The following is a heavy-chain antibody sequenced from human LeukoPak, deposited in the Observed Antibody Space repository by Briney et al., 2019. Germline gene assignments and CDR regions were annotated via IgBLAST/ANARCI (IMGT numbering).Heavy chain of an antibody. J-gene: IGHJ3*01. Sequence: GGSLRLSCAASGFTFSSYNMNWVRQAPGKGLEWVSSISSSSSYIYYADSVKGRFTISRDNSKNTLYLQMNSLRAEDTAVYFCAKVRGQWLVRDAFDAWGQGTMVTVSS. V-gene: IGHV3-21*04. D-gene: IGHD6-19*01. CDR1: GFTFSSYN. CDR2: ISSSSSYI. CDR3: AKVRGQWLVRDAFDA.